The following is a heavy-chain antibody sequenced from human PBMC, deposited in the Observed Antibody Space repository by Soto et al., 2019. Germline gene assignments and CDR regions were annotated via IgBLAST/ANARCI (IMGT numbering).Heavy chain of an antibody. CDR3: ARSKVGGYDMGNFDY. CDR2: MNPNRGNT. Sequence: QVQLVQSGAEVKKPGASVKVSCKASGYTFTRYDINWVRQATGQGREGTGCMNPNRGNTGYAQKFQGRVTMTRNTSIGTAYMELSSLRSEDTAVYYCARSKVGGYDMGNFDYWGQGTLVTVSS. V-gene: IGHV1-8*01. D-gene: IGHD5-12*01. CDR1: GYTFTRYD. J-gene: IGHJ4*02.